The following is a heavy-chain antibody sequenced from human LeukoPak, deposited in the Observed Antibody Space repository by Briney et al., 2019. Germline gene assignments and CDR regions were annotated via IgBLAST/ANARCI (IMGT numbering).Heavy chain of an antibody. Sequence: SETLSLTCSVSDDSLRNGGFYWSWIRQPAGKGLEWIGRIYTTGNIQFNPSLKSRVSMSTDKSKNQFSLKLSSVTAADTAVYYCARDRYYYDSSGYDYWGQGTLVTVSS. CDR2: IYTTGNI. D-gene: IGHD3-22*01. CDR3: ARDRYYYDSSGYDY. J-gene: IGHJ4*02. CDR1: DDSLRNGGFY. V-gene: IGHV4-61*02.